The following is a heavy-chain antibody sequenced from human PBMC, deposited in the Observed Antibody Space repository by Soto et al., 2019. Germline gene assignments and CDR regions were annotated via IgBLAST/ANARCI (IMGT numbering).Heavy chain of an antibody. Sequence: GRSLRLSCAASGFTFSNAWMSWVRQAPGKGLEWVGRIKSKTDGGTTDYAAPVKGRFTISRDDSKNTLYLQMNSLKTEDTAVYYCTIMVYAISYYYYYGMDVWGQGTTVTVSS. J-gene: IGHJ6*02. D-gene: IGHD2-8*01. CDR2: IKSKTDGGTT. CDR3: TIMVYAISYYYYYGMDV. V-gene: IGHV3-15*01. CDR1: GFTFSNAW.